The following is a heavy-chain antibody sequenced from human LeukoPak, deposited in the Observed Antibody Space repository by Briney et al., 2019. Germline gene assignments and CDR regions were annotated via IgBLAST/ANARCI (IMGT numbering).Heavy chain of an antibody. CDR2: ISYDGSNK. Sequence: GGSLRLSCAASGFTFSSYAMHWVRQAPGKGLEWVALISYDGSNKYYADSVKGRSTISRDNSKNTLYLQMNSLRAEDTAVYYCAKFFTGEYVCAFDIWGQGTMVTVSS. CDR1: GFTFSSYA. D-gene: IGHD3-16*01. V-gene: IGHV3-30*18. J-gene: IGHJ3*02. CDR3: AKFFTGEYVCAFDI.